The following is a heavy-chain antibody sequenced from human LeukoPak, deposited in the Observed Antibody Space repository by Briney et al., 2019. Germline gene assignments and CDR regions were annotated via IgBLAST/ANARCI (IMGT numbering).Heavy chain of an antibody. J-gene: IGHJ3*02. V-gene: IGHV4-59*01. CDR3: ARDRDAFDI. CDR1: GGSIRSYY. CDR2: DPYTGSS. Sequence: SETLSLTCTVSGGSIRSYYWSWIRQPPGKGLEWIGYDPYTGSSNYNPSLKSRVTISVDTSKNQVSLKLNSVTAADTAVYYCARDRDAFDIWGQGTMVHVSS.